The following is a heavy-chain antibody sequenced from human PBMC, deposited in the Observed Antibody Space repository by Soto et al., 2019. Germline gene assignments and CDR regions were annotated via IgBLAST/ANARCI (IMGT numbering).Heavy chain of an antibody. CDR3: ARLNDYGDFEYFQH. Sequence: PGESLKISCKGSGYSFTSFWIGWVRQMPGKGLEWMGIIYPGDSDSRYSPSFQGRVTISSDKSISTAYLQWSSLKASDTAIYYCARLNDYGDFEYFQHWGQGTLVTVSS. CDR2: IYPGDSDS. CDR1: GYSFTSFW. D-gene: IGHD4-17*01. J-gene: IGHJ1*01. V-gene: IGHV5-51*01.